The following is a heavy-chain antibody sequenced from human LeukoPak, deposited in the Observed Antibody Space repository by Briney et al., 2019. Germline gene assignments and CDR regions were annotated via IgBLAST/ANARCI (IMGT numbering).Heavy chain of an antibody. J-gene: IGHJ1*01. D-gene: IGHD3-22*01. V-gene: IGHV4-59*08. CDR3: ARTSSSGYYGYFHH. CDR1: GGSISSYY. Sequence: SETLSLTFTVSGGSISSYYWSWIRQPPGKGLEWIGYIYYSGSTNYNPSLNSRVTISVDTSKKQFSMKLSSVTAADTAVYYCARTSSSGYYGYFHHWGQGTLVTVSS. CDR2: IYYSGST.